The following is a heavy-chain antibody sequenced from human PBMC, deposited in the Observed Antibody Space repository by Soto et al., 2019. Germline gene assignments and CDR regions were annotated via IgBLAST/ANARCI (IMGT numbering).Heavy chain of an antibody. Sequence: PSETLSLTCTVSGDSINTPHYYWSWIRQSPGKGLEWIGYIYYSGSTYYNPSLKSRVTISVDTPKNQFSLKLSSVSAADTAVYYCARDGSSGWFRWFDPWGQG. D-gene: IGHD6-19*01. CDR3: ARDGSSGWFRWFDP. CDR2: IYYSGST. J-gene: IGHJ5*02. CDR1: GDSINTPHYY. V-gene: IGHV4-30-4*01.